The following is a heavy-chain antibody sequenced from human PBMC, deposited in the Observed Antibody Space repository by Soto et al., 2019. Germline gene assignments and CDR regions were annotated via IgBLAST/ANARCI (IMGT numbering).Heavy chain of an antibody. J-gene: IGHJ4*02. D-gene: IGHD3-22*01. CDR2: INPSGAGI. CDR1: GYTFTGHY. V-gene: IGHV1-46*03. CDR3: ARVPYYYDSSGLGY. Sequence: ASVKVSCKASGYTFTGHYMHLVRQAPGQGLEWVGLINPSGAGISYAQKFQGRVTMTRDTSTSTVYMELSSLRSEDTAVYYCARVPYYYDSSGLGYWGQGTLVTVSS.